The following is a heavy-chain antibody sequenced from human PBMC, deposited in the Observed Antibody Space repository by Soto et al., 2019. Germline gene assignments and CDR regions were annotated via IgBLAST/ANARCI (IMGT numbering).Heavy chain of an antibody. Sequence: EVQLLESGGGLVQTGGSLRLSCAASGCTFSSFAMSWFRQAPGKGLEWVSAISGSGGSTYYADSVKGRFTISRDNSKNTLYLQMNSLRAEDTAVYYCAKSIYSSGRGSFDYWGQGTLFTVSS. D-gene: IGHD6-19*01. CDR1: GCTFSSFA. CDR3: AKSIYSSGRGSFDY. CDR2: ISGSGGST. V-gene: IGHV3-23*01. J-gene: IGHJ4*02.